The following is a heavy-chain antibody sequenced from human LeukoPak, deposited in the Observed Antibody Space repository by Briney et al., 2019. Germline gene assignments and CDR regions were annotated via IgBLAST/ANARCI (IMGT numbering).Heavy chain of an antibody. CDR1: GYTFTSYG. V-gene: IGHV1-18*01. CDR3: ARDPIMTPSSIAVAATYGPGLFDP. CDR2: ISAYNGNT. D-gene: IGHD6-19*01. J-gene: IGHJ5*02. Sequence: ASVKVSCKASGYTFTSYGISWVRQAPGQGLEWMGWISAYNGNTNYAQKLQGRVTMTTDTSTSTAYMELRSLRSEDTAVYYCARDPIMTPSSIAVAATYGPGLFDPWGQGTLVTVSS.